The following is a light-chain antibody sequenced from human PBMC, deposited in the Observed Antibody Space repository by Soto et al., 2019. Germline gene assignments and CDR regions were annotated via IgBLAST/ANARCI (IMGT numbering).Light chain of an antibody. Sequence: EIVLTQSPATLSLFPGERATLSCRASQSVSRDLAWYQQKPGQAPRLLIYDVSNRATGIPARFSGSGSGTDFPLPISSLEPEDFAVYYCQQRSNWPSTFGQGTKLEIK. CDR3: QQRSNWPST. CDR1: QSVSRD. V-gene: IGKV3-11*01. CDR2: DVS. J-gene: IGKJ2*01.